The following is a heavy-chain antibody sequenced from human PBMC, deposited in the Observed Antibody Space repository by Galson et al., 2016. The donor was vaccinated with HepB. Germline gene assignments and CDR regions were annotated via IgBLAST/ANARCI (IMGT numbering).Heavy chain of an antibody. Sequence: SLRLSCAASGFTFTYAWMSWVRQAPGKGLEWVGRIKSKIDGGTTDYAAPVKGRLTISRDDSKNTLYLQVNSLRTEDTAVYYCTTGFRYYGSASYYQNNWFDPWGQGTLVTVSS. V-gene: IGHV3-15*01. J-gene: IGHJ5*02. CDR2: IKSKIDGGTT. D-gene: IGHD3-10*01. CDR3: TTGFRYYGSASYYQNNWFDP. CDR1: GFTFTYAW.